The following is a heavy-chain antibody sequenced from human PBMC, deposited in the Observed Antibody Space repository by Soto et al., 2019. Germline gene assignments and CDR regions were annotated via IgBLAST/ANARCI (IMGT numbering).Heavy chain of an antibody. CDR1: GGSISSGDYY. CDR2: IYYSGST. D-gene: IGHD3-16*01. Sequence: SETLSLTCTVSGGSISSGDYYWSWIRQPPGKGLEWIGYIYYSGSTYYNPSLKSRVTISVDTSKNQFSLKLSSVTAADTAVYYCEAHSGSYVLDYWGRGTLVTVSS. V-gene: IGHV4-30-4*01. CDR3: EAHSGSYVLDY. J-gene: IGHJ4*02.